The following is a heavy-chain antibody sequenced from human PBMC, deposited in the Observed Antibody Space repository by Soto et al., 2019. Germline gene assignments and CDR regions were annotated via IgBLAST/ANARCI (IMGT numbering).Heavy chain of an antibody. CDR3: AKVMAAAGYDS. V-gene: IGHV1-69*13. CDR1: GGTFGNSA. J-gene: IGHJ4*02. D-gene: IGHD3-16*01. Sequence: EASVKVSCKASGGTFGNSAISWVRQDPCQGLEWMGGIIPVFGTVNYAQKFEGRVTITADESKSTVFMEMSRLTSEDTAVDYCAKVMAAAGYDSWGRGTLVTFSS. CDR2: IIPVFGTV.